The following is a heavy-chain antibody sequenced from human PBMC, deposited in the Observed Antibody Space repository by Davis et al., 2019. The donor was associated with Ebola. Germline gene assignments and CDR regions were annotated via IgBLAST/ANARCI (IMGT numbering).Heavy chain of an antibody. CDR3: AKHLSNSWYVSDY. CDR2: IRYDASTT. J-gene: IGHJ4*02. CDR1: GFSLSTYG. V-gene: IGHV3-30*02. Sequence: GESLKISCAASGFSLSTYGMHWVRQAPGKGLEWVSFIRYDASTTYYTDSVKGRFTISRDSSKNTLYLEMNGLRPEDTAVYYCAKHLSNSWYVSDYWGQGTLVTVSS. D-gene: IGHD6-13*01.